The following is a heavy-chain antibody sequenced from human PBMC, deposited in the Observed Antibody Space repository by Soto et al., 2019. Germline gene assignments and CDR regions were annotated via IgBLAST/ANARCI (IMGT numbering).Heavy chain of an antibody. CDR3: ARGINYYDSSGDSWFDP. D-gene: IGHD3-22*01. V-gene: IGHV4-30-2*01. CDR2: IYHTGTT. J-gene: IGHJ5*02. Sequence: SETLSLTCSVSGDSVSNSRFYWTWIRQPPGKGLEWIGYIYHTGTTYYNMSLKSRGTISVDRSKNQFSLKLSSVTAADTAVYYCARGINYYDSSGDSWFDPWGQGTLVTVSS. CDR1: GDSVSNSRFY.